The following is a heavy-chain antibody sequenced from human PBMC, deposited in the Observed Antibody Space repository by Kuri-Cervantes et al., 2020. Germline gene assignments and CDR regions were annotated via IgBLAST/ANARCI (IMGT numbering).Heavy chain of an antibody. CDR1: GGSVRSNNYY. V-gene: IGHV4-61*01. J-gene: IGHJ4*02. Sequence: SETLSLTCTVSGGSVRSNNYYWDWIRQPPGKGLEWIGEISYSGDTKYNPSPDSRVTISADTSKNQFSLKLTFVTAADTAMYFCSGGGYWGQGTLVTVSS. CDR3: SGGGY. CDR2: ISYSGDT.